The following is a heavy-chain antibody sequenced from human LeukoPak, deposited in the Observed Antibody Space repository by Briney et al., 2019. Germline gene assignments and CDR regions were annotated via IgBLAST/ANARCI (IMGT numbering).Heavy chain of an antibody. J-gene: IGHJ4*02. V-gene: IGHV4-30-2*01. CDR1: GGSISSGGYS. D-gene: IGHD3-22*01. CDR3: ARNRYYDSSGWYFDY. Sequence: SETLSLTCAVSGGSISSGGYSWSWIRQPPGKGLEWIGYIYHSGSTYYNPSLKSRVTISVDRSKNQFSLKLSSVTAADTAVYYCARNRYYDSSGWYFDYWGQGTLSPSPQ. CDR2: IYHSGST.